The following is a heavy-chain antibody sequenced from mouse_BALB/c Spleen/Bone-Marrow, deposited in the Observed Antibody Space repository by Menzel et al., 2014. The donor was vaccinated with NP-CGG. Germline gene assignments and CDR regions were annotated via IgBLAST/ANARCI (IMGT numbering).Heavy chain of an antibody. V-gene: IGHV5-6-4*01. D-gene: IGHD1-2*01. J-gene: IGHJ3*01. CDR2: ISSGGSYT. Sequence: EVMLVESGGGLVKPGGSLKLSCAASGFTFSSYTMSWVRQTPEKRLEWVATISSGGSYTYYPDSVKGRFTISRDNAKNTLYLQMGSLKSEDTAMYYCTREDYGYTFAYWGQGTLVTVSA. CDR1: GFTFSSYT. CDR3: TREDYGYTFAY.